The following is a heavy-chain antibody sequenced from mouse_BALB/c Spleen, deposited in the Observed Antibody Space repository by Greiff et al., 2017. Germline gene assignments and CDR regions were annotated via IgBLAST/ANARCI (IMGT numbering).Heavy chain of an antibody. V-gene: IGHV1S56*01. D-gene: IGHD1-1*01. CDR2: IYPGNVNT. CDR1: GYTFTSYY. CDR3: ARTDYGSSSYFDY. J-gene: IGHJ2*01. Sequence: VKLMESGPELVKPGASVRISCKASGYTFTSYYIHWVKQRPGQGLEWIGWIYPGNVNTKYNEKFKGKATLTADKSSSTAYMQLSSLTSEDSAVYFCARTDYGSSSYFDYWGQGTTLTVSS.